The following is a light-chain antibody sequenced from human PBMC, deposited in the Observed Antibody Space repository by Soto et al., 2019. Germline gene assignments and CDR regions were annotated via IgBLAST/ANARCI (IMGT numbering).Light chain of an antibody. Sequence: QSVLTQPRSVSGSPGQSITISCTGTSSDVGGYNFVCWYQQHPGKAPKLMIYDVSRRPSGVPDRFSASKSGNTASLTVSGLEAEDEADYYCSSYAGTSVVFGGGTQLTVL. CDR1: SSDVGGYNF. CDR2: DVS. CDR3: SSYAGTSVV. J-gene: IGLJ2*01. V-gene: IGLV2-11*01.